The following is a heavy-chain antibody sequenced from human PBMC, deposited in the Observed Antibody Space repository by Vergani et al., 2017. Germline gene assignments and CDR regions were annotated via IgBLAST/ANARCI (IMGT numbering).Heavy chain of an antibody. CDR2: IYYSGST. V-gene: IGHV4-39*01. J-gene: IGHJ6*02. Sequence: QVQLQESDPGLVKPSETLSLTCTVSGGSIRSTFYYWGWIRQPPGKGLEWIGSIYYSGSTYYNPSLKSRVTISVDTSKNQFSLKLSSVTAADTAVYYCARHLAYCGGDCYPYYYGMDVWGQGTTVTVSS. CDR1: GGSIRSTFYY. D-gene: IGHD2-21*02. CDR3: ARHLAYCGGDCYPYYYGMDV.